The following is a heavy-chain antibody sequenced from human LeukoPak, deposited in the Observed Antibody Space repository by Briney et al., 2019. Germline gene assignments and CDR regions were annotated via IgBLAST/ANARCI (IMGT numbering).Heavy chain of an antibody. CDR2: INQDGTEK. J-gene: IGHJ3*02. D-gene: IGHD3-22*01. V-gene: IGHV3-7*03. CDR3: AKDRRPTYYSDTSGYYFRDAFNI. CDR1: GFTVSSNY. Sequence: GGSLRLSCAASGFTVSSNYMSWVRQAPGKGLEWVANINQDGTEKYYVDSVKGRFTIFRDNSKNTLYLQMNSLRAEDTAVYYYAKDRRPTYYSDTSGYYFRDAFNIWGQGTMVTVSS.